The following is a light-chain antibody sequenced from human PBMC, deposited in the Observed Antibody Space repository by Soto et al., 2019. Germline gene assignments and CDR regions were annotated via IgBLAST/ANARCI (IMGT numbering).Light chain of an antibody. CDR3: QQYNSSPWT. V-gene: IGKV1-5*01. CDR1: QSISYL. CDR2: DAS. J-gene: IGKJ1*01. Sequence: DIRMTPSPCNLSAYVKNVVTFSCRASQSISYLLAWYQQKPGKAPTLLIHDASSLESGVPSRVSGSGSGTEFSLTISSLQPDDSASYYCQQYNSSPWTFGQGTKVDIK.